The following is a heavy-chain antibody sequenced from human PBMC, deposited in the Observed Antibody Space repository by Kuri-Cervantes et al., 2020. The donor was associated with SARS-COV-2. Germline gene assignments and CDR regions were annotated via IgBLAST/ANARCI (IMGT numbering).Heavy chain of an antibody. CDR1: GFTFSDVW. J-gene: IGHJ3*02. CDR2: VKSKIDGETK. Sequence: AESLSLSCVASGFTFSDVWMGWVRQAPGKGHQWVGRVKSKIDGETKDLGTPVKDRFTISREDSKNILYLQMNSLKTEDTAVDYCITDNLRSASAFEMWGLGTMVTVSS. CDR3: ITDNLRSASAFEM. V-gene: IGHV3-15*01. D-gene: IGHD3-9*01.